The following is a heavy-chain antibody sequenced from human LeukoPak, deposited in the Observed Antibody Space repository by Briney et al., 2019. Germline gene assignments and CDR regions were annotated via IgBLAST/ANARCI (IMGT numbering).Heavy chain of an antibody. J-gene: IGHJ5*02. V-gene: IGHV3-23*01. CDR1: GFTFSSYA. CDR2: ISGSGGST. Sequence: GGSLRLPCAASGFTFSSYAMSWVRQAPGKGLEWVSAISGSGGSTYYADSVKGRFTISRDNSKNTLYLQMNSLRAEDTAVYYCAKALNTVLVVPNPNWFDPWGQGTLVTVSS. D-gene: IGHD2-15*01. CDR3: AKALNTVLVVPNPNWFDP.